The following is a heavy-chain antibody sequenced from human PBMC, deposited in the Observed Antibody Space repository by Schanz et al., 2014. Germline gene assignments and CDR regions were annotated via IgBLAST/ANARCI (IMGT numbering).Heavy chain of an antibody. V-gene: IGHV3-66*04. CDR3: ARHGDNGRALSFDI. J-gene: IGHJ3*02. D-gene: IGHD2-21*01. CDR1: GFTVSSNY. CDR2: IYSGGST. Sequence: DVQLLESGGGLVQPGGSLRLSCAASGFTVSSNYMSWVRQAPGKGLEWVSVIYSGGSTYYADSVKGRFTISRDNSKNTLYLQMNSLRAEDTAVYYCARHGDNGRALSFDIWGQGTMVTVSS.